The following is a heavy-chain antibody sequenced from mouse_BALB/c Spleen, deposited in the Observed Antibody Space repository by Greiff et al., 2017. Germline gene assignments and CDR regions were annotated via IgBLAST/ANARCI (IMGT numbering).Heavy chain of an antibody. Sequence: EVKLVESGGGLVKPGGSLKLSCAASGFAFSSYDMSWVRQTPEKRLEWVAYISSGGGSTYYPDTVKGRATISADNAKNTLYLQMSSLKSEDAAVYYCARHDDDYFAYWGQGTMVTVSA. CDR3: ARHDDDYFAY. CDR2: ISSGGGST. CDR1: GFAFSSYD. J-gene: IGHJ3*01. D-gene: IGHD2-13*01. V-gene: IGHV5-12-1*01.